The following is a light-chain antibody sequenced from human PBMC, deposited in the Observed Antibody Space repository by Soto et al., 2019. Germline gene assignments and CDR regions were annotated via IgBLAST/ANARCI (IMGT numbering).Light chain of an antibody. CDR1: QSVSSY. Sequence: EIVLAQSPAALSSFPGDRVTLSCRASQSVSSYLAWYQQKPGQAPRLLIYDASNRATGIPARFSGSGSGTDFTLTISRLEPEDFAVYYCQQYGSSPYTFGLGTKVDIK. J-gene: IGKJ2*01. CDR2: DAS. CDR3: QQYGSSPYT. V-gene: IGKV3-11*01.